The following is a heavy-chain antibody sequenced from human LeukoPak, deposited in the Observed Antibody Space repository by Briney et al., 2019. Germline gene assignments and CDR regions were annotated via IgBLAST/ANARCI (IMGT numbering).Heavy chain of an antibody. CDR3: ARDSWILTGYSVDY. D-gene: IGHD3-9*01. Sequence: ASVKVSCKASGYTFTSYGISWVRQAPGQGLEWMGWISAYNGNTNYAQKLQGRVTMTIDTSTSTAYMELRSLRSDDTAVYYCARDSWILTGYSVDYWGQGTLVTVSS. J-gene: IGHJ4*02. CDR2: ISAYNGNT. V-gene: IGHV1-18*04. CDR1: GYTFTSYG.